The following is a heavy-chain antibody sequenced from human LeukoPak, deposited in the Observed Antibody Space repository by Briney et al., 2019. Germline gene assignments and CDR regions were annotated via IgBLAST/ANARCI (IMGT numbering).Heavy chain of an antibody. D-gene: IGHD6-6*01. J-gene: IGHJ6*04. CDR1: GFTFTTYD. Sequence: PGESLRLSCAASGFTFTTYDMNWVRQAPGKGLEWVSYISRDSAYMYLADSVKVRFTISRDNAKNSLYLQMNSLRGEDTAVYYCARDDASTARASGMDVWGKGTTVTVSS. V-gene: IGHV3-21*01. CDR2: ISRDSAYM. CDR3: ARDDASTARASGMDV.